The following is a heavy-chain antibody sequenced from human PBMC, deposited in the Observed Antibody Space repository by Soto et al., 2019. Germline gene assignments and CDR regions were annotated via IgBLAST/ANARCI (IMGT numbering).Heavy chain of an antibody. J-gene: IGHJ4*02. CDR2: IYTSGST. Sequence: SETLSLTCTVSGGSISSYYWSWIRQPAGKGLEWIGRIYTSGSTNYNPSLKSRVTMSVDTSKNQFSLKLSSVTAADTAVYYCARVKDCSSTSCYFDYWGQGTLVTVSS. CDR3: ARVKDCSSTSCYFDY. V-gene: IGHV4-4*07. D-gene: IGHD2-2*01. CDR1: GGSISSYY.